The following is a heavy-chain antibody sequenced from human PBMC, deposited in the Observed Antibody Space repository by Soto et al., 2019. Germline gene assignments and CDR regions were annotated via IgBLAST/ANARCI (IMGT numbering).Heavy chain of an antibody. CDR1: GFTFSNYP. Sequence: GGSLRLSCAASGFTFSNYPMSWVRQAPGKGLEWVSVISGSGAFYADSVKGRFTISRDHSKNTLYLQMNSLRAEDTAVYYCAKDYYDSSGFDYWGQGTLVTVSS. CDR2: ISGSGA. CDR3: AKDYYDSSGFDY. V-gene: IGHV3-23*01. D-gene: IGHD3-22*01. J-gene: IGHJ4*02.